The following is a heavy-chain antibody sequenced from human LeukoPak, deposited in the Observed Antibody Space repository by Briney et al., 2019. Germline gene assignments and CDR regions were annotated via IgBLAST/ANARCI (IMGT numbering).Heavy chain of an antibody. CDR1: GFTFSNYW. CDR3: ARDSSGLY. D-gene: IGHD3-22*01. V-gene: IGHV3-7*01. J-gene: IGHJ4*02. Sequence: PGGSLRLSCAASGFTFSNYWMSWVRQASGKGLEWVANIKEDGSQRYYVDSVKGRFTISRDNAKSSLYLQMNSLRAEDTAVYYCARDSSGLYWGQGTLVTVSS. CDR2: IKEDGSQR.